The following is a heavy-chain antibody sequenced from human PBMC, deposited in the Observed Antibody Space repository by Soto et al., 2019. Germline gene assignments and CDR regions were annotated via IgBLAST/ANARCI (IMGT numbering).Heavy chain of an antibody. J-gene: IGHJ4*02. Sequence: QVQLVQSGAEVKKPGASATVSCKTSGYIFTTYAMHWVRQAPGQRLEWMGWINAGDGNTKYSQTFQGRVTITRDTPGRTVYVELTSLRPEDTAVYYFARAPRHAILPGYEFAHWGQGTLGAVSS. CDR1: GYIFTTYA. D-gene: IGHD3-9*01. V-gene: IGHV1-3*01. CDR2: INAGDGNT. CDR3: ARAPRHAILPGYEFAH.